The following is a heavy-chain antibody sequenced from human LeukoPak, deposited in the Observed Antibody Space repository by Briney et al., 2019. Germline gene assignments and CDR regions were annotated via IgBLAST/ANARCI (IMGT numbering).Heavy chain of an antibody. Sequence: PGGSLRLSCAGSGFTFDYYWMDWVRQAPGKGLEWVAVISYDGSNKYYADSVKGRFTISRDNSRNTLYLQMNSLRAEDTAVYHCARDPSLNWSFDLWGRGTLITVSS. V-gene: IGHV3-30-3*01. J-gene: IGHJ2*01. CDR2: ISYDGSNK. CDR3: ARDPSLNWSFDL. CDR1: GFTFDYYW.